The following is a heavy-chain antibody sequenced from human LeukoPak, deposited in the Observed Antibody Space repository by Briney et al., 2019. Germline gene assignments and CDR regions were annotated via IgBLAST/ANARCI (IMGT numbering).Heavy chain of an antibody. CDR3: ARSSLRTQNSAYYYDSSGYNRHFQH. D-gene: IGHD3-22*01. Sequence: SPTLSLTCAVSGGSISSGGYSWSWIRQPPGKGLEWIGYIYHSGSTYYNPSLKSRVTISVDRSKNQFSLKLSSVTAADTAVYYCARSSLRTQNSAYYYDSSGYNRHFQHWGQGTLVTVSS. CDR2: IYHSGST. V-gene: IGHV4-30-2*02. J-gene: IGHJ1*01. CDR1: GGSISSGGYS.